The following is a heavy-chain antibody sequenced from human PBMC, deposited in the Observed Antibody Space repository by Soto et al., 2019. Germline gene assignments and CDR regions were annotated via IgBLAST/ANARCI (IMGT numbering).Heavy chain of an antibody. Sequence: LSLTCAVSGGSISSGGYSWSWIRQPPGKGLEWIGYIYHSGSTYYNPSLKSRVTISVDRSKNQFSLKLSSVTAADTAVYYCAREVAGCSSTSCYYWFDPWGQGTLVTVSS. D-gene: IGHD2-2*01. CDR1: GGSISSGGYS. J-gene: IGHJ5*02. CDR2: IYHSGST. V-gene: IGHV4-30-2*01. CDR3: AREVAGCSSTSCYYWFDP.